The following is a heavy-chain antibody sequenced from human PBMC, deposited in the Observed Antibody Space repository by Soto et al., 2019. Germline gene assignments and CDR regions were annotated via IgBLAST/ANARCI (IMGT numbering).Heavy chain of an antibody. D-gene: IGHD6-19*01. CDR2: ISTYNGNT. J-gene: IGHJ5*02. CDR3: MRGDVGWLDDLRQGELDP. Sequence: QVHMVQSGAEVKKPGASVKVACKASGYSFTSYGVSWVRQAPGQGLEWMGWISTYNGNTNYAQKFQDRVKMTADTSTSTAYMELGSLRSDDTAIYYCMRGDVGWLDDLRQGELDPWCQGTLVTVSA. CDR1: GYSFTSYG. V-gene: IGHV1-18*01.